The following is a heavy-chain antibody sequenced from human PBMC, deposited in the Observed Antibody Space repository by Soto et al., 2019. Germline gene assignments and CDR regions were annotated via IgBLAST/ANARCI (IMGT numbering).Heavy chain of an antibody. Sequence: PGGSLRLSCAASGFTFSSYSMSWVRQAPGKGLEWVSAISGSGGSTYYADSVKGRFTISRDNSKNTLYLQMNSLRAEDTAVYYCAKWVDYYDSSGYSSYFDYWGQGTLVTVSS. J-gene: IGHJ4*02. CDR3: AKWVDYYDSSGYSSYFDY. V-gene: IGHV3-23*01. CDR1: GFTFSSYS. D-gene: IGHD3-22*01. CDR2: ISGSGGST.